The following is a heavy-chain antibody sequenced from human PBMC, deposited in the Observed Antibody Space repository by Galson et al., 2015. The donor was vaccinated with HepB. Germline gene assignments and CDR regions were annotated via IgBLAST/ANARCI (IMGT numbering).Heavy chain of an antibody. J-gene: IGHJ6*02. CDR3: ARGNSVVQYYYGMDV. Sequence: RLSCAASGFTFNTYAIHWVRQAPGKGLEGVAAISYDGSKNYYADSVKGRFTISRDNSKNAVYLQVDSLRTEDTAVYYCARGNSVVQYYYGMDVWGQGTTVTVSS. CDR1: GFTFNTYA. D-gene: IGHD4-23*01. V-gene: IGHV3-30-3*01. CDR2: ISYDGSKN.